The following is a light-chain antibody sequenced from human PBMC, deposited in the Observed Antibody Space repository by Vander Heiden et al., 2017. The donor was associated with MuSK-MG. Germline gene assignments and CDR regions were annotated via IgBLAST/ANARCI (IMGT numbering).Light chain of an antibody. CDR3: QQSFSSIT. CDR1: QSIGSY. CDR2: AAS. Sequence: DIQMTQSPSSLSASVGDRVTITCRASQSIGSYLSWYQQKQGKAPKLLIYAASSWQVGVPSRFSGSGSGTDYSLTISRLQPEDFATFYCQQSFSSITFGQGTKLEIK. J-gene: IGKJ2*01. V-gene: IGKV1-39*01.